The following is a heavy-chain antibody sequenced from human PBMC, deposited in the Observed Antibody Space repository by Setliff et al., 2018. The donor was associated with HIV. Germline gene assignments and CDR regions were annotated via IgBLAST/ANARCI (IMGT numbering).Heavy chain of an antibody. CDR3: ARPGAAADDAFDI. CDR2: IYHGDSDT. CDR1: GHILTNNW. Sequence: PGASLKISCQGPGHILTNNWIAWVRQMPGKGLEWMGSIYHGDSDTRYSPSFQGQVTIYADKSISTAYLQWSSLKASDTAMYYCARPGAAADDAFDIWGQGTMVTVSS. J-gene: IGHJ3*02. D-gene: IGHD6-13*01. V-gene: IGHV5-51*01.